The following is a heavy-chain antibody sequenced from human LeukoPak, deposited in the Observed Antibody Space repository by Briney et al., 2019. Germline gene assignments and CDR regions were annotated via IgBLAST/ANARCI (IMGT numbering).Heavy chain of an antibody. CDR1: GFTFSSYA. CDR2: ISGSGGST. J-gene: IGHJ4*02. D-gene: IGHD6-19*01. CDR3: AKLWSIAVAGPNY. V-gene: IGHV3-23*01. Sequence: PGGSLRLSCAASGFTFSSYAMSWVRQAPGKGLEWVSAISGSGGSTYYADSVKGRFTISRDNSKSTLYLQMNSLRAEDTAVYYCAKLWSIAVAGPNYWGQGTLVTVSS.